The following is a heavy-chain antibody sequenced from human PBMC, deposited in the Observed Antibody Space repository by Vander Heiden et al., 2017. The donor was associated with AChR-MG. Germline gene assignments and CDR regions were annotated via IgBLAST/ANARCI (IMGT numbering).Heavy chain of an antibody. V-gene: IGHV1-46*01. Sequence: QVQLVQSGAEVKKPGASVTVSCKASGYTFTSYFLHWVRQAPGEGLEWMGIINPSGGSTSYAQKFQGRVTMTRDTSTSTVYMELSSLRSEDTAVYYCARDGSGWYYWGQGTLVTVSS. D-gene: IGHD6-19*01. CDR3: ARDGSGWYY. CDR1: GYTFTSYF. J-gene: IGHJ4*02. CDR2: INPSGGST.